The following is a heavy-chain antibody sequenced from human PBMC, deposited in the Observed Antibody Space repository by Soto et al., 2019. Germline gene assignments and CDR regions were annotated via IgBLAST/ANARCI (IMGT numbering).Heavy chain of an antibody. CDR1: GFTFSSSA. D-gene: IGHD6-6*01. J-gene: IGHJ4*02. CDR3: AALSIAAREFDY. V-gene: IGHV1-58*01. CDR2: IIVGSGNT. Sequence: SVKVSCKASGFTFSSSAVQWVRQARGQRLEWIGWIIVGSGNTNYAQKFQERVTITRDMSTSTAYMELSSLRSEDTAVYYCAALSIAAREFDYWGQGTLVTVSS.